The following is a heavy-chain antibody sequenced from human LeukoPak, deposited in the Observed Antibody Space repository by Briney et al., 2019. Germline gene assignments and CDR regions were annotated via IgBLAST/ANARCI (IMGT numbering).Heavy chain of an antibody. Sequence: PGGSLRLSCADSGFTFSSYEMNWVRQAPGKGLEWAAFIRYDGSNKYYADSVKGRFTISRDNSKNKLYLQMNSLRAADTAVYYCAKDPTHYRVWDDYDSTVLSYWGQGTLVTVSS. CDR1: GFTFSSYE. D-gene: IGHD3-22*01. J-gene: IGHJ4*02. CDR3: AKDPTHYRVWDDYDSTVLSY. CDR2: IRYDGSNK. V-gene: IGHV3-30*02.